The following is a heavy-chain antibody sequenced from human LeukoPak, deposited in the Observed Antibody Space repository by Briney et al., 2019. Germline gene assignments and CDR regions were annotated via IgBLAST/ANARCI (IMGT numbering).Heavy chain of an antibody. J-gene: IGHJ2*01. V-gene: IGHV3-23*01. CDR2: ISDSGGNT. Sequence: GGSLRLSCAASEFSVGSNYMTWVRQAPGKGLEWVSVISDSGGNTNYADSVKGRFTISRDNSKNTLYVQMNSLRAEDTAVYYCAKQHRKKNWYFDLWGRGTLVTVSS. CDR3: AKQHRKKNWYFDL. CDR1: EFSVGSNY.